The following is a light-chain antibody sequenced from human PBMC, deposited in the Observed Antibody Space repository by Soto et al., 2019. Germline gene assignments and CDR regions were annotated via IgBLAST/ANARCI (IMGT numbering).Light chain of an antibody. J-gene: IGKJ1*01. CDR2: LGS. CDR3: MQPLQSWT. V-gene: IGKV2-28*01. Sequence: DTVMTQSPLSLPVTPGEPASISCRSSQSLLHSNGYNYLDWYLQKPGQSPQLLIYLGSNRASGVPDRFSGSGAGTDCTLKISRVEAEDVGVYYCMQPLQSWTFGQGTKVEIK. CDR1: QSLLHSNGYNY.